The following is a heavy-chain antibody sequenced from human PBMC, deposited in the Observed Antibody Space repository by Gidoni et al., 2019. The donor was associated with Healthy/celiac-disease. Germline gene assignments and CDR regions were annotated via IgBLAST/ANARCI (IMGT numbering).Heavy chain of an antibody. J-gene: IGHJ6*02. V-gene: IGHV3-53*01. D-gene: IGHD4-4*01. CDR1: GFTVSSNY. CDR3: ARDLMTTALGDYYYYYGMDV. CDR2: IYSGGST. Sequence: EVQLVESGGGLIQPGGSLRLSCAASGFTVSSNYMSWVRQAPGKGLEWVSVIYSGGSTYYADSVKGRFTISRDNSKNTLYLQMNSLRAEDTAVYYCARDLMTTALGDYYYYYGMDVWGQGTTVTVSS.